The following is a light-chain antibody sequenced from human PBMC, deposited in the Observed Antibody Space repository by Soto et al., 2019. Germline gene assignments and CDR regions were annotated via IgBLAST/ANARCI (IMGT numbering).Light chain of an antibody. CDR3: QQYSSSPIT. CDR2: GAS. CDR1: QTINNN. V-gene: IGKV3-20*01. J-gene: IGKJ5*01. Sequence: VMTQDTATLSVSPCEIATLSCRASQTINNNVAWYQLKDGQVPRLVIYGASTRATGIPDRFSGSGSGTDFSLTIRGLDPEDFAVYYCQQYSSSPITFGQGTRLEIK.